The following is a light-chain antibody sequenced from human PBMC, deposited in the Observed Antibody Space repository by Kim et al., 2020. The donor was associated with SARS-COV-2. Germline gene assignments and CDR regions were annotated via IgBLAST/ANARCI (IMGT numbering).Light chain of an antibody. CDR2: RNH. CDR1: MSNIGNNF. J-gene: IGLJ3*02. V-gene: IGLV1-47*01. Sequence: GQIVTISCSGSMSNIGNNFVYWYQQLPGAAPKLLVYRNHERPSGVPDRFSGSKSDTSASLAITGLRSADEADYYCASWDDGLDGPVFGGGTKLTVL. CDR3: ASWDDGLDGPV.